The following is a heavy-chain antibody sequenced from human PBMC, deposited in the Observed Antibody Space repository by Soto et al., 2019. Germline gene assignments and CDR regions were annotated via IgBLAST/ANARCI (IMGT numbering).Heavy chain of an antibody. CDR1: GGSFSGYY. V-gene: IGHV4-34*01. D-gene: IGHD3-3*01. CDR3: ARGASGYYTFMRYYYYYGMDV. J-gene: IGHJ6*02. Sequence: QVQLQQWGAGLLKPSETLSLTCAVYGGSFSGYYWSWIRQPPGKGLEWIGEINHSGSTNYNPALKSRVTIPVDTSKNQCSLKLSSVTGADTAVYYCARGASGYYTFMRYYYYYGMDVWGQGTTVTVSS. CDR2: INHSGST.